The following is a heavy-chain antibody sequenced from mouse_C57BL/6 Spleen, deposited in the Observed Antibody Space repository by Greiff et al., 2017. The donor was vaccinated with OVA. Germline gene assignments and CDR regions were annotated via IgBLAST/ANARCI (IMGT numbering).Heavy chain of an antibody. Sequence: VQLQQSGAELVKPGASVKLSCKASGYTFTSYWMQWVKQRPGQGLEWIGVIDPSDSYTNYNQKFKGKATLTVDTSSSTAYMQLSSLTSEDSAVYYCAEGDYAMDYWGQGTSVTVSS. CDR3: AEGDYAMDY. CDR2: IDPSDSYT. J-gene: IGHJ4*01. CDR1: GYTFTSYW. V-gene: IGHV1-50*01.